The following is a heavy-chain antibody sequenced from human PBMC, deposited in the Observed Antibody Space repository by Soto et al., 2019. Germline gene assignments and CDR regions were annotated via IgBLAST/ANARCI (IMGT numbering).Heavy chain of an antibody. CDR3: AKDLYYGSGSYYCDY. Sequence: QVQLVESGGGVVQPGRSLRLSCEASGFTFSSYAMHWVRQAPGKGLEWVAVISYDGSNKYYADSVKGRFTISRDNSKNTLYLQLNSLRAEDTAVYYCAKDLYYGSGSYYCDYWGQGTLVTVSS. CDR2: ISYDGSNK. D-gene: IGHD3-10*01. V-gene: IGHV3-30*18. CDR1: GFTFSSYA. J-gene: IGHJ4*02.